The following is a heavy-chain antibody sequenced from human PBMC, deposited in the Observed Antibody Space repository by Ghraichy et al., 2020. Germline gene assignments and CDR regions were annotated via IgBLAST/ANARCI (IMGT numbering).Heavy chain of an antibody. CDR3: AKFRSFGGEDDAFDI. CDR2: ISGSGGST. D-gene: IGHD3-16*01. Sequence: LSLTCAASGFTFSSYAMSWVRQAPGKGLEWVSAISGSGGSTYYADSVKGRFTISRDNSKNTLYLQMNSLRAEDTAVYYCAKFRSFGGEDDAFDIWGQGTMVTVSS. V-gene: IGHV3-23*01. CDR1: GFTFSSYA. J-gene: IGHJ3*02.